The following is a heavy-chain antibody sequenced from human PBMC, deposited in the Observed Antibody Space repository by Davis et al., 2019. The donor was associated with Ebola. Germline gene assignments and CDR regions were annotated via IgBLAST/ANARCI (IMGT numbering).Heavy chain of an antibody. CDR1: GFTFSSYA. J-gene: IGHJ4*02. CDR3: ARDPHPPEEVVEMHY. Sequence: PGGSLRLSCAASGFTFSSYAMHWVRQAPGKGLEWVAVISYDGSNKYYADSVKGRFTISRDNSKNTLYLQMNSLRAEDTAVYYCARDPHPPEEVVEMHYWGQGTLVTVSS. V-gene: IGHV3-30-3*01. CDR2: ISYDGSNK. D-gene: IGHD3-22*01.